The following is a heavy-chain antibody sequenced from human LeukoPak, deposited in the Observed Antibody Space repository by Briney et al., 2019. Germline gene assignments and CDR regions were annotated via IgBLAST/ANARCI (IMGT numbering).Heavy chain of an antibody. CDR2: IWYDRSNK. CDR1: GFTFSSYG. V-gene: IGHV3-33*01. Sequence: GGSLRLSCAASGFTFSSYGMHWVRQAPGRGLEWVAVIWYDRSNKYYADSVKGRFTISRDNSKNTLYLQMNSLRAEDTAVYYCARDGGAVVGNYFDYWGQGTLVTVSS. CDR3: ARDGGAVVGNYFDY. D-gene: IGHD6-19*01. J-gene: IGHJ4*02.